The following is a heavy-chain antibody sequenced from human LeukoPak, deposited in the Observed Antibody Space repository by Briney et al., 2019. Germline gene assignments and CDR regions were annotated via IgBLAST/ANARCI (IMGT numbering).Heavy chain of an antibody. CDR1: GFTFSSYA. CDR2: ISYDGSNK. D-gene: IGHD3-10*01. CDR3: AKDQWRYYGSGSFVDY. J-gene: IGHJ4*02. V-gene: IGHV3-30-3*01. Sequence: GGSLRLSCAASGFTFSSYAMHWVRQAPGKGLGWVAVISYDGSNKYYADSVKGRFTISRDNSKNTLYLQMNSLRAEDTAVYYCAKDQWRYYGSGSFVDYWGQGTLVTVSS.